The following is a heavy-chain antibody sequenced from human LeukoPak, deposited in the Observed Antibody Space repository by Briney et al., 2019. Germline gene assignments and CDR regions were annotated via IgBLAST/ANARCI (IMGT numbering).Heavy chain of an antibody. CDR3: ATSVVPAATGIGDP. V-gene: IGHV1-69-2*01. Sequence: ASVKISCKVSGYTFTDYYMHWVQQAPGKGLEWMGLVDPEDGETIYAEQFQGRVTITADTSTDTAYMELSSLRSEDTAVYYCATSVVPAATGIGDPWGQGTLVTVSS. J-gene: IGHJ5*02. D-gene: IGHD2-2*01. CDR1: GYTFTDYY. CDR2: VDPEDGET.